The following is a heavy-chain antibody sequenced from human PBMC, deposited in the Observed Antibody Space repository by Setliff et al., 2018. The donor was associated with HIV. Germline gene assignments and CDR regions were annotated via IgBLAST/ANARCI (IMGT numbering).Heavy chain of an antibody. V-gene: IGHV3-48*01. Sequence: GSLRLSCGAPGFSFSSYSMNWVRQAPGKGLEWVSYISPSSTIIYYPDSVKGRFTTSRDNARNSLYLEMNSLRADDTAVYYCARDFCGSSCSSGYGYFDHWGQGTLVTVSS. CDR2: ISPSSTII. CDR3: ARDFCGSSCSSGYGYFDH. D-gene: IGHD2-15*01. J-gene: IGHJ4*02. CDR1: GFSFSSYS.